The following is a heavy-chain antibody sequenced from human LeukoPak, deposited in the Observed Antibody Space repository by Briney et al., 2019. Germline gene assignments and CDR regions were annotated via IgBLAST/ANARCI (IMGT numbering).Heavy chain of an antibody. J-gene: IGHJ6*03. CDR1: GGSFSGFY. Sequence: SETLSLTCAVYGGSFSGFYWSWIRQPPGKGLEWIGEITHSGSTNYNPSLKSRVTISVDTSKNQFSLKLSSVTAADTAVYYCARRRGGDYGMYYYYYMDVWGKGTTVTVSS. CDR3: ARRRGGDYGMYYYYYMDV. V-gene: IGHV4-34*01. D-gene: IGHD4-17*01. CDR2: ITHSGST.